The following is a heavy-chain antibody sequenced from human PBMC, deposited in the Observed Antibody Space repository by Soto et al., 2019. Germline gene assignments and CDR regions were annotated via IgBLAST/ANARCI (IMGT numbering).Heavy chain of an antibody. CDR2: IYYSGST. CDR1: GGSISSSGYN. Sequence: QVQLQESGPGLVKPSQTLSLTCTVSGGSISSSGYNWSWIRQHPGKGLEWIGYIYYSGSTYYNPSLKSRVTXSXXXSXYQFSLKLSSVTAADTAVYFCARYGSGSYYPTTFDYWGQGTLVTVSS. J-gene: IGHJ4*02. D-gene: IGHD3-10*01. CDR3: ARYGSGSYYPTTFDY. V-gene: IGHV4-31*03.